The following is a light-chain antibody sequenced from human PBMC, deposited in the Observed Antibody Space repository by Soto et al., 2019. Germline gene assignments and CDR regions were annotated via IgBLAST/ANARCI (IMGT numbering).Light chain of an antibody. J-gene: IGKJ4*01. CDR3: PQYCTSPVT. Sequence: EIVLTQSPGTLSLSPGERATLSCRADQSVSGSLLAWYQQKPGQAPRLLIYGASNRATGIPDRFSGSGSGTDFTLTISRLEPEDFVVYYCPQYCTSPVTFGGGTKVEI. CDR2: GAS. CDR1: QSVSGSL. V-gene: IGKV3-20*01.